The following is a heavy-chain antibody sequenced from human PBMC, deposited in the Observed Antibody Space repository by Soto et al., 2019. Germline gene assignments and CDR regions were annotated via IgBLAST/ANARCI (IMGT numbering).Heavy chain of an antibody. CDR1: GGTFSSYA. CDR3: ARGPEYQYCSSTSCYGPIGDY. Sequence: ASVKVSCKASGGTFSSYAISWVRQAPGQGLEWMGGIIPIFGNTGYAQKFQGRVTMTRNTSISTAYMELSSLRSEDTAVYYCARGPEYQYCSSTSCYGPIGDYWGQGTLVTVSS. CDR2: IIPIFGNT. D-gene: IGHD2-2*01. V-gene: IGHV1-8*02. J-gene: IGHJ4*02.